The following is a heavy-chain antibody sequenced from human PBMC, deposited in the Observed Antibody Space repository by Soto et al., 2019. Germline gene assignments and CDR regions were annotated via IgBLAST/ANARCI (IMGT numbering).Heavy chain of an antibody. D-gene: IGHD2-2*01. J-gene: IGHJ6*02. Sequence: PGESLNISCKGSGYSFTSYWISWVRQMPGKGLEWMGRIDPSDSYTNYSPSFQGHVTISADKSISTAYLQWSSLKASDTAMYYCARDLHIVVVPAAAGLSYYYGMDVWGQGTTVTVSS. CDR2: IDPSDSYT. CDR3: ARDLHIVVVPAAAGLSYYYGMDV. CDR1: GYSFTSYW. V-gene: IGHV5-10-1*01.